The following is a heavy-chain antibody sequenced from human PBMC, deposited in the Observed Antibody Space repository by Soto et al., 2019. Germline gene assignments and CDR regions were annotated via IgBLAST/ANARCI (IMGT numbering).Heavy chain of an antibody. CDR1: GYTFTNYY. V-gene: IGHV1-46*01. D-gene: IGHD6-13*01. Sequence: QVQLVQSGAEVKNPGASVKVSCKASGYTFTNYYIHWVRQAPGQGLEWMAIINPNGGSTNYAQKFQGRVTLARDTFTSTVYMELSSLRSEDTAIYYCARRLAAGDYWGQGTLVTVSS. J-gene: IGHJ4*02. CDR2: INPNGGST. CDR3: ARRLAAGDY.